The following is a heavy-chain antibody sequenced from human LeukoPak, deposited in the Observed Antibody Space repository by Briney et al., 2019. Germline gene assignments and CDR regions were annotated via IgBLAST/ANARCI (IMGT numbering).Heavy chain of an antibody. V-gene: IGHV3-53*01. CDR1: GFHVSTNY. Sequence: GGSLRLSCAASGFHVSTNYMSCVRQAPGGGLEWVSTLYTGGGAYYSAFVKGHFTISRDISKNTLYLQFSYLRAEDTAVYYCARSANYLTHYFDDWGQGTPVIVSS. D-gene: IGHD2/OR15-2a*01. CDR3: ARSANYLTHYFDD. J-gene: IGHJ4*02. CDR2: LYTGGGA.